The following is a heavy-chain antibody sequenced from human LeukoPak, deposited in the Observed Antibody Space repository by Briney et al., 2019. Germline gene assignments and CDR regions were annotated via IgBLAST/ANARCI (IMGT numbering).Heavy chain of an antibody. CDR2: IYYSGST. Sequence: PSGTLSLTCAVSGGSISSSNWWSWVRQPPGKGLEWIGYIYYSGSTYYNPSLKSRVTISVDTSKNQFSLKLSSVTAADTAVYYCARFAWSPSGGYWGQGTLVTVSS. CDR3: ARFAWSPSGGY. D-gene: IGHD2-15*01. CDR1: GGSISSSNW. J-gene: IGHJ4*02. V-gene: IGHV4-4*02.